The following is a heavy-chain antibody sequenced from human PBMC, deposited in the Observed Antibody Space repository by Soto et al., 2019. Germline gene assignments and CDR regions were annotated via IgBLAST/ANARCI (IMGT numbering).Heavy chain of an antibody. Sequence: GGSLRLSCAASGFTFDDYAMHWVRQAPGKGLEWVSGISWNSGSIGYADSVKGRFTISRDNAKNSLYLQMNSLRAEDTALYYCAKDNWGKDDFWSGYLRYFDYWGRGTLVTVPQ. CDR3: AKDNWGKDDFWSGYLRYFDY. CDR1: GFTFDDYA. CDR2: ISWNSGSI. J-gene: IGHJ4*02. V-gene: IGHV3-9*01. D-gene: IGHD3-3*01.